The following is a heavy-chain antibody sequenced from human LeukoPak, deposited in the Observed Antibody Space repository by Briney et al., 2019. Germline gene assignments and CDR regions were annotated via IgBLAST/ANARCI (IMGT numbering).Heavy chain of an antibody. V-gene: IGHV3-23*01. Sequence: PGGSLRLSCAASGFTFSSYAMSWVRQAPGKGLEWVSGISGSVARTHYADSVKGRFTISRDNSKNTLHLQMNSLRAEDTAIYYCVKDGSVVVASTDAFDIWGQGTMVTVSS. CDR3: VKDGSVVVASTDAFDI. CDR1: GFTFSSYA. D-gene: IGHD3-22*01. J-gene: IGHJ3*02. CDR2: ISGSVART.